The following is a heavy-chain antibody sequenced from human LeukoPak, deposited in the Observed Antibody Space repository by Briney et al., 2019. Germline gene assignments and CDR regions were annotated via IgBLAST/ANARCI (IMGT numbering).Heavy chain of an antibody. D-gene: IGHD3-3*01. V-gene: IGHV3-23*01. J-gene: IGHJ4*02. Sequence: PGGSLRLSCVVSKLTFTSYAMSWVRQAPGKGLKWVSTIGGSGHVTYYADPVMGRFIVSRDNSKNTLYLQMNSLRVEDTAVYYCAKPKDDFWSGYDGSSYYYHIPFDSWGQATLVTVSS. CDR2: IGGSGHVT. CDR3: AKPKDDFWSGYDGSSYYYHIPFDS. CDR1: KLTFTSYA.